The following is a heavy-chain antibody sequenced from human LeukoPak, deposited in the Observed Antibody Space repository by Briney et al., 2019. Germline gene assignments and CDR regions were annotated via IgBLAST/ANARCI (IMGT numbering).Heavy chain of an antibody. J-gene: IGHJ4*02. CDR2: ISYDGSNK. V-gene: IGHV3-30-3*01. CDR1: GFTFSSYA. D-gene: IGHD6-13*01. Sequence: GGSLRLSCAASGFTFSSYAMHWVRQAPGKGLEWVAVISYDGSNKYYADSVKGRFTISRDNSKNTLYLQMNSLRAEDTAVYYCARERAAAGLDYWGQGTLVTVSS. CDR3: ARERAAAGLDY.